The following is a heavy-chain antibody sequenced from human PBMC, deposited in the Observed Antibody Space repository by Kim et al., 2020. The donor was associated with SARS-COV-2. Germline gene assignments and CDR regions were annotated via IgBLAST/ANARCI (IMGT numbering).Heavy chain of an antibody. J-gene: IGHJ6*02. CDR2: MNPNSGNT. CDR3: ARGWMVRGVIITYYYYYYGMDV. V-gene: IGHV1-8*01. Sequence: ASVKVSCKASGYTFTSYDINWVRQATGQGLEWMGWMNPNSGNTGYAQKFQGRVTMTRNTSISTAYMELSSLRSEDTAVYYCARGWMVRGVIITYYYYYYGMDVWGQGTTVTFSS. CDR1: GYTFTSYD. D-gene: IGHD3-10*01.